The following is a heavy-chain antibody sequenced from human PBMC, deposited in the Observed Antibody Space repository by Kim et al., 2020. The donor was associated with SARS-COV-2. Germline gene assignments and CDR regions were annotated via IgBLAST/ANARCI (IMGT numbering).Heavy chain of an antibody. CDR1: GFTFRNSA. CDR2: ISGSGDST. D-gene: IGHD2-8*01. CDR3: ARLSFRRYCTSGSCLAFDY. Sequence: GGTLRLFCAASGFTFRNSAMSWVRQAPGKGLEWVSGISGSGDSTYYADSVKGRFTISRDNSKNTLYLQMNSLRAEDTAVYYCARLSFRRYCTSGSCLAFDYWGQGALVTVSS. J-gene: IGHJ4*02. V-gene: IGHV3-23*01.